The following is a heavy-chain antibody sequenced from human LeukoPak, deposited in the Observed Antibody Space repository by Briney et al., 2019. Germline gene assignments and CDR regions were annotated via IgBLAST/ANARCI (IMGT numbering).Heavy chain of an antibody. V-gene: IGHV3-48*01. CDR2: ITASGTAM. J-gene: IGHJ4*02. CDR1: GFTFSSYS. Sequence: GGSLRLSCAASGFTFSSYSMNWVRQAPGKGLEWVSHITASGTAMFYADSVKGRFTISRDNSKNTLYLQMNSLRADDTAVYYCAREEKPKGFDYWGQGTLVTVSS. CDR3: AREEKPKGFDY.